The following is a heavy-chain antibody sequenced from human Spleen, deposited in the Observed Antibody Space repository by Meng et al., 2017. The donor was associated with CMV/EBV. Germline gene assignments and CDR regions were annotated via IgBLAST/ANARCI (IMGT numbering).Heavy chain of an antibody. Sequence: SCKASGYTFTTHGVAWVRQAPGQGLEWMGWISTYNGNTLYTQKFQGRVTMTTDTSTTTAYMELRSLRSDDTAVYYCARTGRTTVDYWGQGTLVTVSS. CDR2: ISTYNGNT. J-gene: IGHJ4*02. CDR1: GYTFTTHG. V-gene: IGHV1-18*01. D-gene: IGHD1-1*01. CDR3: ARTGRTTVDY.